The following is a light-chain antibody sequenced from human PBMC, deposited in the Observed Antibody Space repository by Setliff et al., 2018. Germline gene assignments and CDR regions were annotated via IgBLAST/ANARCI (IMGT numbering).Light chain of an antibody. CDR2: NNN. V-gene: IGLV1-47*01. CDR3: AAWDDSLRGYV. Sequence: QSALTQSPSASASPGQRVTMSCSGSSSNTGKNYVYWYQQFPGTAPKLLIYNNNQRPSGVPDRFSGSKSGTSASLAFSGLRSDDEADYYCAAWDDSLRGYVFGSGTKVTVL. CDR1: SSNTGKNY. J-gene: IGLJ1*01.